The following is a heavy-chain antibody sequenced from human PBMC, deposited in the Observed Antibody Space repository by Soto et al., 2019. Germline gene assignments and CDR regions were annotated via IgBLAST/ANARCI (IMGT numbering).Heavy chain of an antibody. Sequence: SETLSLTCTVSGGSISSGGYYWSWIRQHPGKGLEWIGYIYNSGSTYYNPSLKSRVTISVDTSTNQFSLKLNSVTAADTAVYYCARDGDYGDYYFDYWGQGTLVTVYS. CDR3: ARDGDYGDYYFDY. J-gene: IGHJ4*02. CDR2: IYNSGST. V-gene: IGHV4-31*03. D-gene: IGHD4-17*01. CDR1: GGSISSGGYY.